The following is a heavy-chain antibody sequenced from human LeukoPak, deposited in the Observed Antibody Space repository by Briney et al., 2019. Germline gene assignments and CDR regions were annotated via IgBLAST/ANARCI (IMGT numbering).Heavy chain of an antibody. D-gene: IGHD6-13*01. Sequence: GGSLRLSCAASGFTFRSDVMSWVRQAPGKGLEWVSAISGSGDITYYADSVDGRFTISRDNAKNSLYLQMNSLRAEDTAVYYCARGRGSSWYYFDYWGQGTLVTVSS. CDR3: ARGRGSSWYYFDY. J-gene: IGHJ4*02. CDR2: ISGSGDIT. CDR1: GFTFRSDV. V-gene: IGHV3-23*01.